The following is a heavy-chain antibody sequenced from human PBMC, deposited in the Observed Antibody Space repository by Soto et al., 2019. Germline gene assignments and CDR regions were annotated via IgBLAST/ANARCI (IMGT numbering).Heavy chain of an antibody. J-gene: IGHJ6*03. V-gene: IGHV1-8*01. CDR1: GYTFTSYD. D-gene: IGHD2-2*01. CDR3: AREGSTSSHYYYYMDV. CDR2: MNTNSGNT. Sequence: QVQLVQSGAEVKKPGASVKVSCKASGYTFTSYDINWVRQATGQGLEWMGWMNTNSGNTGYAQKFQGRVTMTRNTSISTAYMELSSLRSEDTAVYYCAREGSTSSHYYYYMDVWGKGTTVTVSS.